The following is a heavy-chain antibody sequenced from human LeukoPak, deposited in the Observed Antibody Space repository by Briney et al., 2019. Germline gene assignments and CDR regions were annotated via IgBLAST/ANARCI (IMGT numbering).Heavy chain of an antibody. CDR3: ARAGTTSPYYYYSMDV. D-gene: IGHD2-2*01. Sequence: SETLSLTCTVSGGSISSYYWSCIRQPAGKGLEWIGRIYTSGSTNYNPSLKSRVTMSVDTSKNQFSLKLSSVTAADTAVYYCARAGTTSPYYYYSMDVWGQGTTVTVSS. CDR2: IYTSGST. CDR1: GGSISSYY. V-gene: IGHV4-4*07. J-gene: IGHJ6*02.